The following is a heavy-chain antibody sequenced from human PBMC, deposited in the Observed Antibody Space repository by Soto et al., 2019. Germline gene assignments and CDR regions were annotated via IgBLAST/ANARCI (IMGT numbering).Heavy chain of an antibody. CDR3: ARVGSSGWSPDY. J-gene: IGHJ4*02. CDR2: IFYSGST. D-gene: IGHD6-19*01. CDR1: GGSISGHY. Sequence: QVQLQESGPGLVKPSETLSLTCTVSGGSISGHYWIWIRQSPGKGLAWIAYIFYSGSTNYNPSLKSRVTISVDTSRNQFSLKLSSVTAADTAVYFCARVGSSGWSPDYWSQGTLVTVSS. V-gene: IGHV4-59*11.